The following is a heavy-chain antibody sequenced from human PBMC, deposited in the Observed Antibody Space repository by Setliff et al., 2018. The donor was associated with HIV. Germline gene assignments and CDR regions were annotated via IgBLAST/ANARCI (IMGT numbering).Heavy chain of an antibody. V-gene: IGHV4-59*01. CDR1: GGSISSYY. CDR2: IYYSGST. CDR3: ARGRRSTSSYYYYYYMDV. Sequence: SETLSLTCTVSGGSISSYYWSWIRQPPGKGLEWIGYIYYSGSTNYNPSLKSRVTISVDTSKNQFSLKLSSVTAADPAVYYCARGRRSTSSYYYYYYMDVWGKGTTVTVSS. J-gene: IGHJ6*03. D-gene: IGHD2-2*01.